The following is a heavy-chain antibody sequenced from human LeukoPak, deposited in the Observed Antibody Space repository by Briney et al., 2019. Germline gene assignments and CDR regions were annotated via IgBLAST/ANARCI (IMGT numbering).Heavy chain of an antibody. V-gene: IGHV1-69*13. D-gene: IGHD2-2*01. Sequence: EASVKVSCKASGGTFSSYAISWVRQAPGQGLEWMGGIIPIFGTANYAQKFQGRVTITADESTSTAYMELSSLRSEDTVVYYCASILHYCSSTSCHNDAFDIWGQGTMVTVSS. J-gene: IGHJ3*02. CDR3: ASILHYCSSTSCHNDAFDI. CDR1: GGTFSSYA. CDR2: IIPIFGTA.